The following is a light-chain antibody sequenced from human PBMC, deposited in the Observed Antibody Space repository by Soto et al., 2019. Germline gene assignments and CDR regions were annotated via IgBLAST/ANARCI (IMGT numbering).Light chain of an antibody. V-gene: IGLV1-40*01. CDR2: VNN. CDR3: QSYDSSLSGYV. J-gene: IGLJ1*01. CDR1: SSSIGAGYD. Sequence: QSVLTQPPSVSGAPGQRVTISCTGSSSSIGAGYDVHWYQQLPGTAPKLLIYVNNHRPSGVPDRFSGSTSGTSASLAITGLRAEDEADYYCQSYDSSLSGYVFGTGTKVTVL.